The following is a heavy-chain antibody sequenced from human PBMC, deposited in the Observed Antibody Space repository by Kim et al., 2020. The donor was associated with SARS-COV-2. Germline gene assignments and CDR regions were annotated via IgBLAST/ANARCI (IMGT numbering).Heavy chain of an antibody. Sequence: GGSLRLSCAASGFTFCDYYMSWIRQAPGKGLEWVSYISSSSSYTNYADSVKGRFTISRDNAKNSLYLQMNSLRAEDTAVYYCARAGWFGEPNGHFDYWGQGTLVTVSS. V-gene: IGHV3-11*06. CDR2: ISSSSSYT. D-gene: IGHD3-10*01. CDR1: GFTFCDYY. CDR3: ARAGWFGEPNGHFDY. J-gene: IGHJ4*02.